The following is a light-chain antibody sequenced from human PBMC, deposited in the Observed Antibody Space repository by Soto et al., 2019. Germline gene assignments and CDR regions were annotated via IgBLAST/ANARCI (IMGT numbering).Light chain of an antibody. J-gene: IGLJ2*01. V-gene: IGLV2-14*01. CDR3: SSYTSSNTLVI. CDR2: DVS. CDR1: SSDVGGYNY. Sequence: QSALTQPASVSGSPGQSITISCTGSSSDVGGYNYVSWYQQHPGKAPKLMIYDVSNRPSGVSNRFSGSKSGKTASLTISGLQTEDEADHYCSSYTSSNTLVIFGGGTKLTVL.